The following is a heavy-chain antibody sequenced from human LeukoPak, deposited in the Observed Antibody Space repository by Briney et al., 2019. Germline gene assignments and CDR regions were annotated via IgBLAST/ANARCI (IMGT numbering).Heavy chain of an antibody. CDR1: GFTFSRCI. J-gene: IGHJ4*02. V-gene: IGHV3-23*01. CDR2: ISGSGDNT. D-gene: IGHD3-22*01. CDR3: AKGSYYDSSGSFYFDY. Sequence: GGSLRLSCAASGFTFSRCIMNWARQAPGKGLEWVSGISGSGDNTYYADSVKGRFTISRDNSKNTLYVQVNSLGTEDTAAYYCAKGSYYDSSGSFYFDYWGQGTLVTVSS.